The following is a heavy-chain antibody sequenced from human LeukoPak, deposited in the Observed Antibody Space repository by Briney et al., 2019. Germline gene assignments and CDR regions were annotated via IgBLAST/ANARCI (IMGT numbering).Heavy chain of an antibody. CDR1: GGSINSSSYY. CDR2: IFYSGNT. J-gene: IGHJ4*02. D-gene: IGHD5-24*01. Sequence: PSETLSLTCTVSGGSINSSSYYWGWIRQPPGKGLEWIGSIFYSGNTYDNPSLKSRVIISVDTSKNQFSLKLNSVTAADTAVYYCARHRSKWLQSSFDYWGQGTLVTVSS. V-gene: IGHV4-39*01. CDR3: ARHRSKWLQSSFDY.